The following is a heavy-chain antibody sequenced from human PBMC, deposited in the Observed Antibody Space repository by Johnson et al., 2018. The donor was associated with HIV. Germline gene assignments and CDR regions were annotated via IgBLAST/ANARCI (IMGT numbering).Heavy chain of an antibody. CDR2: ISWNSGNI. V-gene: IGHV3-9*01. D-gene: IGHD2-2*01. J-gene: IGHJ3*02. CDR3: ASDTYCSSTSCSDGYAAFDI. Sequence: EVQLVESGGGLVQPGRSLRLSCAASGFTFDDYAMHWVRQAPGKGLEWVSGISWNSGNIDYADSVKGRFTISRDNAKNSLYLQMNSLRAEDTALYYCASDTYCSSTSCSDGYAAFDIWGQGTMVTVSS. CDR1: GFTFDDYA.